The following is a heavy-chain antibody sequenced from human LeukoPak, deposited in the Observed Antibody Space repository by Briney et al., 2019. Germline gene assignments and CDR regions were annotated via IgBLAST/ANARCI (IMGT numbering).Heavy chain of an antibody. D-gene: IGHD5-18*01. V-gene: IGHV4-34*01. CDR2: INHSGST. CDR1: GGSFSGYY. CDR3: ASTARTRGYSYGYPFY. J-gene: IGHJ4*02. Sequence: SETLSLTCAVYGGSFSGYYWSWIRQPPGKGLEWIGEINHSGSTNHNPSLKSRVTISVDTSKNQFSLKLSSVTAADTAVYYCASTARTRGYSYGYPFYWGQGTLVTVSS.